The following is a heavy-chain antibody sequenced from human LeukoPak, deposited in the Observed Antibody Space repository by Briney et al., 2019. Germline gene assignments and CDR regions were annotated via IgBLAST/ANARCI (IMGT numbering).Heavy chain of an antibody. CDR3: AKDQIGWAPGYSSGPLDF. CDR2: ISHNGSND. J-gene: IGHJ4*02. CDR1: GFTFTTYC. Sequence: QSVGSLRLSCAASGFTFTTYCMHWVRQAPGKGLEWVAVISHNGSNDYYAESVKGRFTISSDKSKDTLYLQMNSLTAEDTAMYYCAKDQIGWAPGYSSGPLDFWGRGTLVIVSS. D-gene: IGHD6-19*01. V-gene: IGHV3-30*18.